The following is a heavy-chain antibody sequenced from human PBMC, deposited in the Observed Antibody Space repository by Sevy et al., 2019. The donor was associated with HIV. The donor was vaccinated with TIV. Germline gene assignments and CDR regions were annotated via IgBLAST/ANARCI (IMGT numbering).Heavy chain of an antibody. CDR3: ARDETAATAIFDY. Sequence: GGSLRLSCAASGFTFSSYSMNWVHQAPGKGLEWVSSISSSSSYIYYADSVKGRFTISRDNAKNSLYLQMNSLRAEDTAVYYCARDETAATAIFDYWGQGTLVTVSS. CDR1: GFTFSSYS. D-gene: IGHD2-21*02. CDR2: ISSSSSYI. V-gene: IGHV3-21*01. J-gene: IGHJ4*02.